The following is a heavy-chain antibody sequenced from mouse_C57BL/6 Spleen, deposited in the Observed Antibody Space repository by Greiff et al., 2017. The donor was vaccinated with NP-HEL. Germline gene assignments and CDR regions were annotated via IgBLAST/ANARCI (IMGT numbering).Heavy chain of an antibody. CDR3: ASLYGSSYDDFDY. D-gene: IGHD1-1*01. J-gene: IGHJ2*01. CDR1: GFTITDYY. CDR2: IDPEDGGT. V-gene: IGHV14-2*01. Sequence: VQLKQSGAELVKPGASVKLSCTASGFTITDYYMHWVKQRPEQGLEWIGRIDPEDGGTKYAPKFQGKATITADTSSNTAYLQLSSLTSEDTAVYYCASLYGSSYDDFDYWGQGTTLTVSS.